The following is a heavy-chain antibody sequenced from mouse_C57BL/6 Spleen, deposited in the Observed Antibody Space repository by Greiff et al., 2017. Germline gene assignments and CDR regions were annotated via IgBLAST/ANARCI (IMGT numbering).Heavy chain of an antibody. CDR3: ARWIYYYGSSYYAMDY. J-gene: IGHJ4*01. V-gene: IGHV1-9*01. D-gene: IGHD1-1*01. CDR1: GYTFTGYW. Sequence: QVQLQQSGAELMKPGASVKLSCKATGYTFTGYWIEWVKQRPGHGLEWIGEILPGSGSTNYNEKFKGKATFTADTSSNTAYMQLSSLTTEDSAIYYCARWIYYYGSSYYAMDYWGQGTSVTVSS. CDR2: ILPGSGST.